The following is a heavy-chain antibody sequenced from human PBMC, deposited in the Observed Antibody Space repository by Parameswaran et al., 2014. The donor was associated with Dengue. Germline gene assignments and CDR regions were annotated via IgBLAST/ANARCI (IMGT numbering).Heavy chain of an antibody. V-gene: IGHV3-48*03. CDR2: ISSSGSTI. Sequence: VRQMPGKGLEWVSYISSSGSTIYYADSVKGRFTISRDNAKNSLYLQMNSLRAEDTAVYYCARDRIAAAGTHWFDPWGQGTLVTVSS. CDR3: ARDRIAAAGTHWFDP. D-gene: IGHD6-13*01. J-gene: IGHJ5*02.